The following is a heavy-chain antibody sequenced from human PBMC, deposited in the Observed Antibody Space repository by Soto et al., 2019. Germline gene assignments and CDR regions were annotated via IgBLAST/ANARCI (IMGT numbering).Heavy chain of an antibody. V-gene: IGHV3-23*01. CDR1: RFNFSNHL. J-gene: IGHJ3*01. CDR3: ATRLGSYYCSDQSFER. Sequence: GGSLRLSCAASRFNFSNHLMSWVRQAPGKGLEWVSAIGERGDGTACRDSVKGRFTISRDNFKNMLYLHMDSLRAEDTAVSYSATRLGSYYCSDQSFERWRQRTM. D-gene: IGHD1-26*01. CDR2: IGERGDGT.